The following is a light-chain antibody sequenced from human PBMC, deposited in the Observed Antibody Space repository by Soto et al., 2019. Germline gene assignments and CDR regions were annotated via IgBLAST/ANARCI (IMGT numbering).Light chain of an antibody. V-gene: IGKV1-39*01. CDR3: QQSNTTPLT. CDR2: AAS. CDR1: QSISSY. J-gene: IGKJ4*01. Sequence: IRMTQSPSVLSASVGDRVTITCRASQSISSYLNWYQQKPGKAPKLLIYAASSLESGVPSRFSGSGSGTDFTLTISSLQPEDFATYYCQQSNTTPLTFGGGTMVDI.